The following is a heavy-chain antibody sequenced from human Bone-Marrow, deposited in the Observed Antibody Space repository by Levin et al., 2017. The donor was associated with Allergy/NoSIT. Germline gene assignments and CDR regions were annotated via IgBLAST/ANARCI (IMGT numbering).Heavy chain of an antibody. CDR1: GFTFDEYA. D-gene: IGHD3-22*01. J-gene: IGHJ4*02. Sequence: HPGESLKISCVASGFTFDEYAMHWVRQAPGKGLEWVSGISLKSGTTVYADSVKGRFTISTDNAKTSLYLQMNSLRAEDTALYYCVKGVGGYSIAYFEYWGRGTLVTVSS. CDR3: VKGVGGYSIAYFEY. V-gene: IGHV3-9*01. CDR2: ISLKSGTT.